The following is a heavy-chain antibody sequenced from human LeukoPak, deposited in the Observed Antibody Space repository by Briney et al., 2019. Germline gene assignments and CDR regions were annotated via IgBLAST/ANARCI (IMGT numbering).Heavy chain of an antibody. CDR2: ISGSGGST. Sequence: PGRSLRLSCAASGFTFGSYAMSWVRQAPGKGLEWVSAISGSGGSTYYADSVKGRFTISRDNSKNTLYLQMNSLRAEDTAVYYCAEDRYYDFWSGFLYWGQGTLVTVSS. D-gene: IGHD3-3*01. J-gene: IGHJ4*02. CDR3: AEDRYYDFWSGFLY. V-gene: IGHV3-23*01. CDR1: GFTFGSYA.